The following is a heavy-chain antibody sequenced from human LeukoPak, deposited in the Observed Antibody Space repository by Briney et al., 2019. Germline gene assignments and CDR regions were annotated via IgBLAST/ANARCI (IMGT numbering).Heavy chain of an antibody. V-gene: IGHV1-46*01. CDR3: ARDGLYCTNVVCSSDI. D-gene: IGHD2-8*01. Sequence: GASVKVSCKASGYTFTRHYMNWVRQAPGQGLEWMGKINPSSGGTGYAQKFQGRVTMTRDTSTSTVYMELTSLRSEDTAVYYCARDGLYCTNVVCSSDIWGQGTLVTVSS. CDR1: GYTFTRHY. CDR2: INPSSGGT. J-gene: IGHJ3*02.